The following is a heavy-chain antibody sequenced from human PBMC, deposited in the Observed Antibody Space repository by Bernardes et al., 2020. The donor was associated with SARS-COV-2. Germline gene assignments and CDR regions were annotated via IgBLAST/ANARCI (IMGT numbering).Heavy chain of an antibody. CDR2: ISWNSGSI. D-gene: IGHD6-19*01. CDR1: GFTFDDYA. V-gene: IGHV3-9*01. J-gene: IGHJ3*02. Sequence: GGSLRLSCAASGFTFDDYAMHWVRQAPGKGLEWVSGISWNSGSIGYADSVKGRFNISRDNAKNSLYLQMNSLRAEDTALYYCAKLAGRDAVDIWGQGTMVTVSS. CDR3: AKLAGRDAVDI.